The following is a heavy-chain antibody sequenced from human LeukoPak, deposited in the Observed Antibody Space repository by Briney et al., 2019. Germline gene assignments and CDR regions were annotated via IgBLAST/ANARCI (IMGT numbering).Heavy chain of an antibody. J-gene: IGHJ5*02. D-gene: IGHD2-15*01. CDR2: ISGSGGST. CDR1: GFTFSSYA. CDR3: AKGPRYCSGGSCYSDWFDP. Sequence: GGSLRPSCAASGFTFSSYAMSWVRQAPAKGLEWVSAISGSGGSTYYADSVKGRFTISRDNSKNTLYLQMNSLRAEDTAVYYCAKGPRYCSGGSCYSDWFDPWGQGTLVTVSS. V-gene: IGHV3-23*01.